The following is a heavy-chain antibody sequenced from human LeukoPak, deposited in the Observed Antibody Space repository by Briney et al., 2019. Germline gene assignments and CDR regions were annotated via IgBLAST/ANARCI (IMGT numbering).Heavy chain of an antibody. CDR3: AGYEWELRDWFDP. CDR2: IYTSGTT. Sequence: SETLSLTCTVSGGSMGRTSYYWSWIRQPAGKGLEWIGRIYTSGTTNYNPSLKSRVTISVDTSKNQFSLKLSSVTAADTAVYYCAGYEWELRDWFDPWGQGTLVTVSS. CDR1: GGSMGRTSYY. J-gene: IGHJ5*02. V-gene: IGHV4-61*02. D-gene: IGHD1-26*01.